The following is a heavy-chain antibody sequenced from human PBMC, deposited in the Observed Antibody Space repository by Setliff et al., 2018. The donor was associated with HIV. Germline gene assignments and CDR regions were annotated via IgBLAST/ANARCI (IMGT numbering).Heavy chain of an antibody. CDR3: ASFSSGWYWGAFDI. J-gene: IGHJ3*02. Sequence: SVKVSCKASGGTFSSYAISWVRQAPGQGLEWMGGIIPIFGTANYAQKFQGRVTITTDESTSTAYMELSSLSSEDTAVYYCASFSSGWYWGAFDIWGQGTMVTVSS. V-gene: IGHV1-69*05. D-gene: IGHD6-19*01. CDR2: IIPIFGTA. CDR1: GGTFSSYA.